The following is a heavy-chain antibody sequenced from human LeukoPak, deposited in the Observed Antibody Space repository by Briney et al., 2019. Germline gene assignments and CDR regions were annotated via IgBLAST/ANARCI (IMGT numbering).Heavy chain of an antibody. D-gene: IGHD3-9*01. CDR3: ARGHYDILTGYPHVPPGDY. CDR2: IYYSGST. J-gene: IGHJ4*02. CDR1: GASVSSDGYY. V-gene: IGHV4-61*08. Sequence: PSETLSLTCTVSGASVSSDGYYWSWIRQPPGKGLESIGYIYYSGSTNYNPSLKSRVTISVDTSKNQFSLKLSSVTAADTAVYYCARGHYDILTGYPHVPPGDYWGQGPLVTVSS.